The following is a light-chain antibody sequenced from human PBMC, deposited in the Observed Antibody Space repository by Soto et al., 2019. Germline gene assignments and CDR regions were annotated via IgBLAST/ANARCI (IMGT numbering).Light chain of an antibody. CDR1: ELGDKY. J-gene: IGLJ2*01. CDR3: QAWDTSTVV. CDR2: QDT. Sequence: SYELTQPPSVSVSPGHTASITCFGDELGDKYAFWYQQKPGQSPVLVISQDTERPSGIPERFSGSNSGNTATLTISGTQAMDEADYYCQAWDTSTVVFGGGTKLTVL. V-gene: IGLV3-1*01.